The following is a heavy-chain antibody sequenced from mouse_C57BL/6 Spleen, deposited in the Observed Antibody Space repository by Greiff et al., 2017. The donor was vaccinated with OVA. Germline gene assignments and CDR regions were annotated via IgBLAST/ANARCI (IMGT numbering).Heavy chain of an antibody. D-gene: IGHD1-1*01. J-gene: IGHJ2*01. CDR3: ARRGYYGSSYVSFDY. V-gene: IGHV1-61*01. CDR1: GYTFTSYW. CDR2: IYPSDSET. Sequence: VQLQQPGAELVRPGSSVKLSCKASGYTFTSYWMDWVKQRPGQGLEWIGNIYPSDSETHYNQKFKDKATLTVDKSSSTAYMQLSSLTSEDSAVYYCARRGYYGSSYVSFDYWGQGTTLTVSS.